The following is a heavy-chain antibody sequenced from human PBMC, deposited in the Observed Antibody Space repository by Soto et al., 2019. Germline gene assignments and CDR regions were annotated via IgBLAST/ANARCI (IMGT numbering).Heavy chain of an antibody. CDR2: ISSSGSTI. J-gene: IGHJ5*02. CDR3: ARDKQLPPRSHWFDP. CDR1: GFTFSDYY. Sequence: PGGSLRLSCAASGFTFSDYYMSWIRQAPGKGLEWVSYISSSGSTIYYADSVKGRFTISRDNAKNSLYLQMNSLRAEDTAVYYCARDKQLPPRSHWFDPWGQGTLVTVSS. V-gene: IGHV3-11*01. D-gene: IGHD6-6*01.